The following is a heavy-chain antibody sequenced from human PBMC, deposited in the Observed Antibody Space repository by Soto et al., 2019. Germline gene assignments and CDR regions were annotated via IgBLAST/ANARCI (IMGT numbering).Heavy chain of an antibody. CDR2: IDSYGGYS. CDR3: ARDRPHNWFDP. J-gene: IGHJ5*02. CDR1: GFTISNYW. V-gene: IGHV3-74*01. Sequence: EVQLVESGGGLVQPGGSLSLSCAASGFTISNYWMHWVRQSPGKGLVWVAVIDSYGGYSRYADSVRGRFTISRDNGKSSLYLQMNSQRHDDTAVYYCARDRPHNWFDPWGQGALVTVST.